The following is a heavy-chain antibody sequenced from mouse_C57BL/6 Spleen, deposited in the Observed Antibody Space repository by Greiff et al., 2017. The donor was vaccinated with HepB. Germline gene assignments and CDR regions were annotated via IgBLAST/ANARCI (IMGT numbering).Heavy chain of an antibody. CDR3: VRDRDYYGSSHYAMDY. CDR1: GFTFNTYA. J-gene: IGHJ4*01. CDR2: IRSKSSNYAT. Sequence: EVKLVESGGGLVQPKGSLKLSCAASGFTFNTYAMHWVRQAPGKGLEWVARIRSKSSNYATYYADSVKDRFTISRDDSQSMLYLQMNNLKTEDTAMYYCVRDRDYYGSSHYAMDYWGQGTSVTVSS. V-gene: IGHV10-3*01. D-gene: IGHD1-1*01.